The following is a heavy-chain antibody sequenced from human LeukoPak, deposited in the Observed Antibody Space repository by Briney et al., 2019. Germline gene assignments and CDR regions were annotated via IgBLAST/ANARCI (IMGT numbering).Heavy chain of an antibody. Sequence: GASVKVSCKASGYSFTGYYLHWVRQAPGQGLEWMGWINPNNGVTTYAQKFQDRVTMTRDTPISTAYMELSRLTSDDSAVYYCARGHDNWFDPWGQGTLVTVSS. CDR1: GYSFTGYY. CDR2: INPNNGVT. J-gene: IGHJ5*02. CDR3: ARGHDNWFDP. V-gene: IGHV1-2*02.